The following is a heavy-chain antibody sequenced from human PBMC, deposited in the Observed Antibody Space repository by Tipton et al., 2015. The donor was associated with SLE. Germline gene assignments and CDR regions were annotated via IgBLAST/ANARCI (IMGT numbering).Heavy chain of an antibody. Sequence: TLSLTCTVSGGSISSGDYYWSWIRQPPGKGLEWIGYIYYSGNTYYNPSLKSRVTISVDTSKNQFSLKLSSVTAADTAVYYCARSNYDFWSGYYKAFDIWGQGTTVTVSS. CDR3: ARSNYDFWSGYYKAFDI. J-gene: IGHJ3*02. V-gene: IGHV4-30-4*08. CDR1: GGSISSGDYY. CDR2: IYYSGNT. D-gene: IGHD3-3*01.